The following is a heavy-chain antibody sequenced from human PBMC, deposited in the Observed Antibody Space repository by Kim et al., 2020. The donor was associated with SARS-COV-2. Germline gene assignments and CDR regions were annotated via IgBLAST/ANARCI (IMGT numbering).Heavy chain of an antibody. V-gene: IGHV3-7*04. J-gene: IGHJ4*02. D-gene: IGHD6-13*01. Sequence: CVGSVPGRITNSRGKAKNSLYLQMNSLRAEDTAVYYCARLGSSSWNFDYWGQGTLVTVSS. CDR3: ARLGSSSWNFDY.